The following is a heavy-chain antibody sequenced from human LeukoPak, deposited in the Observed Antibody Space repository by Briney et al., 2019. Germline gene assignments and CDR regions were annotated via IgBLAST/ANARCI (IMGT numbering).Heavy chain of an antibody. CDR1: GGSISSGSYY. D-gene: IGHD1-1*01. CDR2: IYASGST. V-gene: IGHV4-61*02. CDR3: ARDPPENWNGDAFDI. J-gene: IGHJ3*02. Sequence: PSQTLSLTCTVSGGSISSGSYYWTWIRQPAGKGLEWIGRIYASGSTNYNPSLKSRVTISIDTSKNQFSLKLTSVTAADTALYYCARDPPENWNGDAFDIWGQGTMVTVSS.